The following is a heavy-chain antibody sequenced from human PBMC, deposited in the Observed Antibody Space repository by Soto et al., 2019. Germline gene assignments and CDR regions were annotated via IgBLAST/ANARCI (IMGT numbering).Heavy chain of an antibody. V-gene: IGHV3-48*03. Sequence: PGGSLRLSCAASGFSFSSYEMNWVRQAPGKGLEWVSYISSGAGTLYYADSVKGRFTISRDNAKNSLYLQMNSLRAEDTAVYYCARDGYGNAFDYWGQGTLVTVSS. CDR2: ISSGAGTL. CDR1: GFSFSSYE. J-gene: IGHJ4*02. D-gene: IGHD1-1*01. CDR3: ARDGYGNAFDY.